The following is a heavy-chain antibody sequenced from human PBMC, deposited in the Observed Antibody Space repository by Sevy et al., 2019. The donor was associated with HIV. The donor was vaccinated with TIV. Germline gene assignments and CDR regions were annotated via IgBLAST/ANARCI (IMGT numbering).Heavy chain of an antibody. Sequence: GGSLRLSCAASGFTFSSYWMSWVRQAPGKGLEWVANIKQDGSEKYYVDSVKGRFTISRDNAKSSLYLQMNSLRAEDTAVYYCARSEWLRLDYFDYWGQGTLVTVSS. D-gene: IGHD5-12*01. J-gene: IGHJ4*02. V-gene: IGHV3-7*03. CDR2: IKQDGSEK. CDR1: GFTFSSYW. CDR3: ARSEWLRLDYFDY.